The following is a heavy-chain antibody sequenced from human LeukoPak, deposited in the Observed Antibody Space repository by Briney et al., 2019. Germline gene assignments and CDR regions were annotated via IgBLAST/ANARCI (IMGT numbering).Heavy chain of an antibody. V-gene: IGHV4-4*07. CDR3: ARHGGLVPAAGIDY. D-gene: IGHD2-2*01. J-gene: IGHJ4*02. Sequence: SETLSLTCTVSGGSISGYYWNWIRRPAGKGLEWIGRIHTSEISNYNPSLKSPATMSVDTSKNQFSLKLSSVTAADTAVYYCARHGGLVPAAGIDYWGQGTLVTVSS. CDR1: GGSISGYY. CDR2: IHTSEIS.